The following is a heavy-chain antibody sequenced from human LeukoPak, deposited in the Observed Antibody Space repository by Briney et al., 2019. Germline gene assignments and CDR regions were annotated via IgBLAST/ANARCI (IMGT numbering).Heavy chain of an antibody. D-gene: IGHD2-15*01. J-gene: IGHJ4*02. CDR2: ISPGDGST. CDR3: AREGYKYDKTEFDY. V-gene: IGHV1-46*01. Sequence: ASVKVSRKASGYSFSNYHLHWVRQAPGQGLEWMGRISPGDGSTRYAQMFQGRVTMTRDTSTSTVFTELSGLRSEDTAVYYCAREGYKYDKTEFDYWGQGTLVTVSP. CDR1: GYSFSNYH.